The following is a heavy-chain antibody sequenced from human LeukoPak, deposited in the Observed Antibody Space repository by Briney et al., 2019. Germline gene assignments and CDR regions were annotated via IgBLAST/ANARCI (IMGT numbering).Heavy chain of an antibody. J-gene: IGHJ6*02. CDR3: ARGPLVIVGATYYYYGMDV. V-gene: IGHV4-4*02. CDR1: GGSISSSNW. D-gene: IGHD1-26*01. Sequence: SGTLSLTCAVSGGSISSSNWWSWVRQPPGKGLEWIGEIYHSGSTNYNPSLKSRVTISVDKSKNQFSLKLSSVTAADTAVYYCARGPLVIVGATYYYYGMDVWGQGTTVTVSS. CDR2: IYHSGST.